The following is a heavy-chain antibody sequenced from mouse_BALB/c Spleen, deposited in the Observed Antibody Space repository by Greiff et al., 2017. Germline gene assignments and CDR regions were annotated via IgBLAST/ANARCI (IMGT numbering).Heavy chain of an antibody. Sequence: EVKLVESGGGLVQPGGSRKPSCAASGFTFSSFGMHWVRQAPEKGLEWVAYISSGSSTIYYADTVKGRFTISRDNPKNTLFLQMTSLRSEDTAMYYCARGFDDWGQGTTLTVSS. CDR3: ARGFDD. CDR2: ISSGSSTI. V-gene: IGHV5-17*02. J-gene: IGHJ2*01. CDR1: GFTFSSFG.